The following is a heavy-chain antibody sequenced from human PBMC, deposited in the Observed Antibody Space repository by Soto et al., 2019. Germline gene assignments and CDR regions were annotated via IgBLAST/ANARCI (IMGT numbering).Heavy chain of an antibody. J-gene: IGHJ6*03. CDR3: ARGRAFYGSAGNYYYYYYMDV. Sequence: QVQLQQWGAGLLKPSETLSLTCAVYGGSFSGYYWSWIRQPPGKGLEWIGEINHSGSTNYNPSLKRRVDITVDTSTNKFSLKLRSVAAAATAVYHCARGRAFYGSAGNYYYYYYMDVWGKGTTVTVSS. CDR1: GGSFSGYY. CDR2: INHSGST. D-gene: IGHD3-10*01. V-gene: IGHV4-34*01.